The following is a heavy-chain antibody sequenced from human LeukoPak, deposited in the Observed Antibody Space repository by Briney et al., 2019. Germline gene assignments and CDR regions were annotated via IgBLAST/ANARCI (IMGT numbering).Heavy chain of an antibody. CDR1: GGSISSGGYY. J-gene: IGHJ4*02. CDR3: ARAPDYGDYPYFDD. Sequence: SQTLSLTCTVSGGSISSGGYYWSWIRQHPGKGLEWIGYIYYSGSTYYNPSLKSRVTISVDTSKNQFSLKLSSVTAADTAVYYCARAPDYGDYPYFDDWGQGTLVTVSS. CDR2: IYYSGST. V-gene: IGHV4-31*03. D-gene: IGHD4-17*01.